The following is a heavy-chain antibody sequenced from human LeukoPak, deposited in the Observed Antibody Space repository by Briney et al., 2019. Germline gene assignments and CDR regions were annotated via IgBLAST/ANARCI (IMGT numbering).Heavy chain of an antibody. D-gene: IGHD6-13*01. CDR3: TKAVLTGYTSSWYFDS. CDR2: VSGSGGST. Sequence: PGGSLRLSCAASRFTFSSYAMIWVRQAPGRGLEWVSGVSGSGGSTYYADSVKGRFTISRDNSKNTLYLQMNRLTDEETAAYYCTKAVLTGYTSSWYFDSWGQGTLVTVSS. J-gene: IGHJ4*02. CDR1: RFTFSSYA. V-gene: IGHV3-23*01.